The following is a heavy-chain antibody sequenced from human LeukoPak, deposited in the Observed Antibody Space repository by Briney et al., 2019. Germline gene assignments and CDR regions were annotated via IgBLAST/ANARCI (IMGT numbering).Heavy chain of an antibody. CDR2: INSDGSST. D-gene: IGHD3-10*01. CDR3: ARDGEWPEAFDI. Sequence: PGGSLRLSCAASGFTFSSYGMHWVRQAPGKGLVWVSRINSDGSSTSYADSVKGRFTISRDNAKNTLYLQMNSLRAEDTAVYYCARDGEWPEAFDIWGQGTMVTVSS. CDR1: GFTFSSYG. J-gene: IGHJ3*02. V-gene: IGHV3-74*01.